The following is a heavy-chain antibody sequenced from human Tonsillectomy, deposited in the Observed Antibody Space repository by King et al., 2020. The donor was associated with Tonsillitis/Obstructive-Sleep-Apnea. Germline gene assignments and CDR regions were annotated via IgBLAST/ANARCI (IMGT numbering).Heavy chain of an antibody. D-gene: IGHD3-22*01. J-gene: IGHJ6*03. CDR3: AKNYYDSSGPRYFYYYMDV. Sequence: VQLVESGGGLVQPGGSLRLSCAASGFTFNTYAMSWVRQAPGKGLEWVSAISSSGGSTYYADSVKGRFTISRDNSKNTLYMQMNSLRAEDTAVYYCAKNYYDSSGPRYFYYYMDVWGRGPTVPVSS. V-gene: IGHV3-23*04. CDR1: GFTFNTYA. CDR2: ISSSGGST.